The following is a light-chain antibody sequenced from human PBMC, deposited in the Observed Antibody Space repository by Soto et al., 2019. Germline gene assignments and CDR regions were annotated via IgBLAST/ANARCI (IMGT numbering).Light chain of an antibody. J-gene: IGLJ3*02. V-gene: IGLV1-51*01. CDR1: SSNIGNNH. CDR2: DNN. Sequence: QSVLTQPPSVSAAPGQKVTVSCSGSSSNIGNNHVSWYQHLPGTAPKVLIYDNNKRPSGIPDRFSGSKSATSATLDITGRQTGEEAEYYCGSWDRSQRGWVFGGGNKLTVL. CDR3: GSWDRSQRGWV.